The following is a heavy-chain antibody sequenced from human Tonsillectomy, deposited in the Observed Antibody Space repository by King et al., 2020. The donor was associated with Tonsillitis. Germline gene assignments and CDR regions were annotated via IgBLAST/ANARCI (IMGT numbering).Heavy chain of an antibody. CDR3: ARVISGSYRFYFDY. CDR2: IRDYTGNT. CDR1: GYTFTSYG. Sequence: QLVQSGAEVKKPGASVKVSCQASGYTFTSYGITWVRQAPGQGPEWMGWIRDYTGNTDYAQKLQGRVTMTADTSTRTAYMELRSLTSEDTAVYYCARVISGSYRFYFDYWGQGTLVTVSS. D-gene: IGHD1-26*01. J-gene: IGHJ4*02. V-gene: IGHV1-18*04.